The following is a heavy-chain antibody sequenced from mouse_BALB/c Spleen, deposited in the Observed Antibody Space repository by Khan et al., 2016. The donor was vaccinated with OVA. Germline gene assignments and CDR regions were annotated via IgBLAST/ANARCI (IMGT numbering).Heavy chain of an antibody. Sequence: EVQLQESGPGLVKPSQSLSLTCTVTGYSITSNYAWNWIRQFPGNKLEWMGYISYSGLTSYNPSLKSRISITRDPSKNQFFLSLNSETTEDTATNYCARGNYYGYTMDYWGQGTSVTVSS. CDR3: ARGNYYGYTMDY. V-gene: IGHV3-2*02. CDR1: GYSITSNYA. J-gene: IGHJ4*01. D-gene: IGHD1-1*01. CDR2: ISYSGLT.